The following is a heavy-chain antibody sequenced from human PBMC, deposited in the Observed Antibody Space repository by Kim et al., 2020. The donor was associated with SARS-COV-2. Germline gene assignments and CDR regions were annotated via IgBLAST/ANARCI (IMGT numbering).Heavy chain of an antibody. V-gene: IGHV3-30*03. J-gene: IGHJ5*02. Sequence: GGSLRLSCAASGFTFSSHVMNWVRQAPGKGLEWVALISYDGSTQKYPDSVKGRFTVSRDNSKNTLFLQMNSLRPEDTAVYYCARYLVGDTDLGPWGQGT. D-gene: IGHD1-26*01. CDR2: ISYDGSTQ. CDR3: ARYLVGDTDLGP. CDR1: GFTFSSHV.